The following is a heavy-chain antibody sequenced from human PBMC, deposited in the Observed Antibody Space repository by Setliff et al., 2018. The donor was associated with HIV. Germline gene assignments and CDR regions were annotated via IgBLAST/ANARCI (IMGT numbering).Heavy chain of an antibody. CDR2: IYYSGST. CDR1: GGSISSSSYY. CDR3: ATEDGWAFDY. D-gene: IGHD6-19*01. Sequence: NLSLTCTVSGGSISSSSYYWGWIRQPPGKGLEWIGSIYYSGSTYYNPSLKSRVTISVDTSKNQFSLKLSSVTAADTAVYYCATEDGWAFDYWGQGTLVTVSS. V-gene: IGHV4-39*07. J-gene: IGHJ4*02.